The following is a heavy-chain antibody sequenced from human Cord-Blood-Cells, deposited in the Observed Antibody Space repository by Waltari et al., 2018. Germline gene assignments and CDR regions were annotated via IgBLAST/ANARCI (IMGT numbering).Heavy chain of an antibody. V-gene: IGHV3-30*18. J-gene: IGHJ4*02. D-gene: IGHD3-22*01. CDR1: GFTFSSYG. Sequence: QVQLVESGGGVVQPGRSLRLSCAASGFTFSSYGMHWVRQAPGKGLGGVAVISYDGSNNNDADSVKGRFTIARDNSKNTLYLQMNSLRAEDTAVYYCAKAPHYYDSSGYYFDYWGQGTLVTVSS. CDR2: ISYDGSNN. CDR3: AKAPHYYDSSGYYFDY.